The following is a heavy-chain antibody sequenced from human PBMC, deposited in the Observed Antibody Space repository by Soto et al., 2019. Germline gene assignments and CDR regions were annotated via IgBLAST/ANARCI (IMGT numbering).Heavy chain of an antibody. V-gene: IGHV1-3*01. CDR1: GYTFTRYT. Sequence: ASVKVSCNVSGYTFTRYTMNWVRQAPGQRLEWMGWINPDNGNTKSSQKFQDRVIITRDTSASTAYMDLSSLRSEDTAVYYCARGIATGQLAPWGQGTPFTASS. CDR3: ARGIATGQLAP. CDR2: INPDNGNT. D-gene: IGHD2-21*01. J-gene: IGHJ5*02.